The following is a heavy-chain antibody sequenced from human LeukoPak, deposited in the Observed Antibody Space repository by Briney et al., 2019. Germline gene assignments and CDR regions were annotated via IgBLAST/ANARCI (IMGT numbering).Heavy chain of an antibody. Sequence: PGGSLRLSCAASGFTFDDYAMHWVRQAPGKGLEWVSAISGSGGSTYYADSVKGRFTISRDNSKNTLYLQMNSLRAEDTAVYYCAKSRPDYGDYGGYWGQGTLVTVSS. J-gene: IGHJ4*02. CDR3: AKSRPDYGDYGGY. D-gene: IGHD4-17*01. V-gene: IGHV3-23*01. CDR2: ISGSGGST. CDR1: GFTFDDYA.